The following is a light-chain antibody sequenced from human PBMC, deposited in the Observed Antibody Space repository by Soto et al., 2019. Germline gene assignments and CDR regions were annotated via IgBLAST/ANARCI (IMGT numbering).Light chain of an antibody. CDR1: SSNIGNEY. V-gene: IGLV1-51*01. CDR2: DNN. Sequence: QSVLTQPPSVSAAPGQKVTISCSGSSSNIGNEYVSWYQHLPGTAPKLLIYDNNKRPSGIPDRFPGSKSGTSATLGITGPQTGDEAEYYCATWDSSLSGVVFGGGTKLTVL. CDR3: ATWDSSLSGVV. J-gene: IGLJ2*01.